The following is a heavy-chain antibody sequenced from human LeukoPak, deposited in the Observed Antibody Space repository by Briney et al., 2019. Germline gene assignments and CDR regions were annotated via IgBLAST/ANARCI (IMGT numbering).Heavy chain of an antibody. J-gene: IGHJ5*02. CDR2: IYISGSGST. V-gene: IGHV4-4*07. CDR3: ARWRYDILTGYLNWFDP. D-gene: IGHD3-9*01. CDR1: GGSISSYY. Sequence: SETLSLTCTVSGGSISSYYWSWIRQPAGKGLEWIGRIYISGSGSTNYNPSLKSRVTMSVDTSKNQFSLKLSSVTAADTAVYYCARWRYDILTGYLNWFDPWGQGTLVTVSS.